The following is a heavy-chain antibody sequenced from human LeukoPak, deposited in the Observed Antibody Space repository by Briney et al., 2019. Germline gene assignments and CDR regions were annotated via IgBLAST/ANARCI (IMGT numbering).Heavy chain of an antibody. D-gene: IGHD1-26*01. V-gene: IGHV1-2*02. CDR2: INPNSGGT. CDR3: ARDLRYSGSYGAVDY. CDR1: GYTFTSYY. Sequence: ASVKVSCKASGYTFTSYYMHWVRQAPGQGLEWMGWINPNSGGTNYAQKFQGRVTMTRDTSISTAYMELSRLRSDDTAVYYCARDLRYSGSYGAVDYWGQGTLVTVSS. J-gene: IGHJ4*02.